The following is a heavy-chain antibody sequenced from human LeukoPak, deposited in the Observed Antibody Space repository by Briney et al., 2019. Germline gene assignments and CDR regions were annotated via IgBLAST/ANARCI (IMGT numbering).Heavy chain of an antibody. Sequence: PSETLSLTCTVSGGSISSSYWSWIRRPPGKGLEWIGYIYYSGSTNYNPSLKSRVTISVDRSKDQFSLKLSSVTAADTAVYYCASGENDFWGGPNYWGQGTLVTVSS. V-gene: IGHV4-59*12. CDR3: ASGENDFWGGPNY. D-gene: IGHD3-3*01. CDR1: GGSISSSY. CDR2: IYYSGST. J-gene: IGHJ4*02.